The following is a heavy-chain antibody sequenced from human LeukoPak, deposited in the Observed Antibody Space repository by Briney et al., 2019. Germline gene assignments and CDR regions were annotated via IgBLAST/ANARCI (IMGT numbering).Heavy chain of an antibody. Sequence: GGSLRLSCAASGFTFSSYAMSWVRQAPGKGLEWVSAISGSGGSTYYADSVKGRFTISRDNSKITLHLQMNSLRAEDTAVYYCAKDRYYYDSSGYPDYWGQGTLVTVSS. D-gene: IGHD3-22*01. CDR2: ISGSGGST. V-gene: IGHV3-23*01. J-gene: IGHJ4*02. CDR3: AKDRYYYDSSGYPDY. CDR1: GFTFSSYA.